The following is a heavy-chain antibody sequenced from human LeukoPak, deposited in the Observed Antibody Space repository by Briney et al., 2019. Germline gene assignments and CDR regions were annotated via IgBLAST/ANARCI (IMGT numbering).Heavy chain of an antibody. Sequence: SETLSLTCTVSGVSISSYYWSWIRQPAGKGVEWIGRIYTSGSTNYNPSLKSRVTMSVDTSKNQFSLKLSSVTAADTAVYYCARGQYYYGSGSLYFDYWGQGTLVTVSS. CDR3: ARGQYYYGSGSLYFDY. CDR2: IYTSGST. CDR1: GVSISSYY. V-gene: IGHV4-4*07. J-gene: IGHJ4*02. D-gene: IGHD3-10*01.